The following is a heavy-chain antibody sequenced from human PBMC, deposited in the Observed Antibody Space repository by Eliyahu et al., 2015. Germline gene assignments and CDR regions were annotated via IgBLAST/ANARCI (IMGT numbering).Heavy chain of an antibody. CDR1: GGPFSSYG. CDR2: IIPIFGTA. V-gene: IGHV1-69*06. D-gene: IGHD6-6*01. CDR3: ARASQDRSSPATPFDY. J-gene: IGHJ4*02. Sequence: QVQLVQSGAEVKKPGSSVKVSCKASGGPFSSYGISWVRQAPGQGLEWMGGIIPIFGTANYAQKFQGRVSITADISTSTAYMELSRLRSEDTAVYYCARASQDRSSPATPFDYWGQGTLVTVSS.